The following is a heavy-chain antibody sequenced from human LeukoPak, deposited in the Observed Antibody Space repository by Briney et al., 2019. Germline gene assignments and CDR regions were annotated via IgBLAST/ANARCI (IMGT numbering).Heavy chain of an antibody. Sequence: SETLSLTCTVSGGSISRGSYYWSWIRQPAGKGLEWIGRIYASGNINYNPSLKSRVTISVDTPKNQFSLKLSSVIAADTAVYYCATGYGKLDSWGQGTLVTVSS. V-gene: IGHV4-61*02. CDR2: IYASGNI. CDR3: ATGYGKLDS. D-gene: IGHD2-15*01. CDR1: GGSISRGSYY. J-gene: IGHJ5*01.